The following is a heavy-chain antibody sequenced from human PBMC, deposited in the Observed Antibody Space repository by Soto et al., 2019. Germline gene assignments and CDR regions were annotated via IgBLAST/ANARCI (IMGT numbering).Heavy chain of an antibody. Sequence: QVQLVQSGAEVKKPGASVKVSCKASGYTFTSHNIVWVRQASGQELEWVGGMNPNSGNADYAQKFHGRFTMTRDTTTRTAYMVLGSLRSEDTAVYYCARWMRSLQFYYYVDVGGKGTTVTVSS. CDR3: ARWMRSLQFYYYVDV. J-gene: IGHJ6*03. D-gene: IGHD3-16*02. CDR1: GYTFTSHN. V-gene: IGHV1-8*01. CDR2: MNPNSGNA.